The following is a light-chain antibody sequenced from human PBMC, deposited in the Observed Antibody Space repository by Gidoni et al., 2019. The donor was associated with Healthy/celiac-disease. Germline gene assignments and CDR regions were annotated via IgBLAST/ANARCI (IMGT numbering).Light chain of an antibody. CDR1: QSVSSH. V-gene: IGKV3-11*01. CDR3: QQRSNWPRT. J-gene: IGKJ4*02. Sequence: IVLTHSPASLSWSPGERATLSCRASQSVSSHLAWYQQKPGQAPRLLIYDASNRATGIPARFSGSGSGTDFTLTISSLEPEDFAVYYCQQRSNWPRTFXGXTKVEI. CDR2: DAS.